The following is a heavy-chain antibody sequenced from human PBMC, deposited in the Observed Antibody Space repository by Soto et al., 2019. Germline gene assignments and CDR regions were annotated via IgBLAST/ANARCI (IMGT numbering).Heavy chain of an antibody. CDR3: ARWDYGVYARFDY. D-gene: IGHD4-17*01. CDR1: GYTFTSHD. CDR2: MNPNSGNT. J-gene: IGHJ4*02. Sequence: QVQLVQSGAEVKKSGASVKVSCKASGYTFTSHDINWVRQATGQGLEWMGWMNPNSGNTGYAQKFQGRVTMTRNTSINTAYMELSSLRSEDTAVYYCARWDYGVYARFDYWGQGTLVTVSS. V-gene: IGHV1-8*01.